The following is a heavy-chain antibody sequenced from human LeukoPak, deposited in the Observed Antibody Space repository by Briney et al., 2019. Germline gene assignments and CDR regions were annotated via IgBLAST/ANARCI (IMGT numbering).Heavy chain of an antibody. D-gene: IGHD2-2*01. Sequence: AGGSLRLSCAASGFTFSSYAMSWVRQAPGKGLEWVSAISGSGGSTYYADSAKGRFTISRDNSKNTLYLQMNSLRAEDTAVYYCAKDRGRCSSTSCYAGWGQGTLVTVSS. CDR1: GFTFSSYA. J-gene: IGHJ4*02. CDR3: AKDRGRCSSTSCYAG. V-gene: IGHV3-23*01. CDR2: ISGSGGST.